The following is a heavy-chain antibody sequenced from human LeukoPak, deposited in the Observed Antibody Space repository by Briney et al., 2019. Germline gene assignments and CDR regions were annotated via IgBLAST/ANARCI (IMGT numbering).Heavy chain of an antibody. J-gene: IGHJ5*02. CDR1: GYTFTGYY. D-gene: IGHD4-4*01. CDR3: ARGRRQSVQRFDP. V-gene: IGHV1-8*02. CDR2: MNPNSGNT. Sequence: ASVKVSCKASGYTFTGYYMHWVRQAPGQGLEWMGWMNPNSGNTGYAQKFQGRVTMTRNTSISTAYMELSSLRSEDTAVYYCARGRRQSVQRFDPWGQGTLVTVSS.